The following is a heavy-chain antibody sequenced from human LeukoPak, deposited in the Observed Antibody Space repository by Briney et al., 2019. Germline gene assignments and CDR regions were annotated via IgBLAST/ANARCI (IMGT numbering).Heavy chain of an antibody. CDR2: ISYDGSNK. CDR3: ARSGSGLGAFDI. D-gene: IGHD6-19*01. CDR1: GFTFSSYA. Sequence: GGSLRLSCAASGFTFSSYAMHWVRQAPGKGVEWVAVISYDGSNKYYADSVKGRFTISRDNAKNTLYLQMNSLRAEDTAVHYCARSGSGLGAFDIWGQGTMVTVSS. J-gene: IGHJ3*02. V-gene: IGHV3-30*04.